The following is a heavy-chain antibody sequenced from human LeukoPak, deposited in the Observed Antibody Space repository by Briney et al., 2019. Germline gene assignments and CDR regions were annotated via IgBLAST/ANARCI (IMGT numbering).Heavy chain of an antibody. V-gene: IGHV3-30*02. CDR3: AEDVLISSLFGELLMGYFDY. Sequence: PGGSLRLSCAASGFTFSSYGMHWVRQAPGKGLEWVAFIRYDGSNKYYADSVKGRFTISRDNSKNTLYLQMNSLRAEDTAVYYCAEDVLISSLFGELLMGYFDYWGQGTLVTVSS. CDR1: GFTFSSYG. CDR2: IRYDGSNK. J-gene: IGHJ4*02. D-gene: IGHD3-10*02.